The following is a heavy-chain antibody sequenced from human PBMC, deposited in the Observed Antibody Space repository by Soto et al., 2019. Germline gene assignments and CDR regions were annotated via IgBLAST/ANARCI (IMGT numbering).Heavy chain of an antibody. CDR3: ARAGWELLCYNWFDP. J-gene: IGHJ5*02. CDR1: GFTFSSYW. CDR2: INSDGSST. D-gene: IGHD3-10*01. Sequence: EVQLVESGGGLVQPGGSLRLSCAASGFTFSSYWMHWVRQAPGKGLVWVSRINSDGSSTTYADSVKGRFTISRDNAKNTLHLQMNSLRAEDTAVYYCARAGWELLCYNWFDPWGQGTLVTVSS. V-gene: IGHV3-74*01.